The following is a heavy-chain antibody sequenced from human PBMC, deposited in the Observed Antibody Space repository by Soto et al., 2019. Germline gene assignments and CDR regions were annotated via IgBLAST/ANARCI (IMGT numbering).Heavy chain of an antibody. Sequence: ASVKVSCKAFGYSFISHYMHWVRQAPGQGLEWMGTIHPAGNNTAYAQKFQGRVTITRDSSTNTVYMELSGLRSEDTAVYYCAASPSFWQNYYYGAMDVWGQGTTVTVSS. J-gene: IGHJ6*02. CDR1: GYSFISHY. CDR2: IHPAGNNT. V-gene: IGHV1-46*01. CDR3: AASPSFWQNYYYGAMDV.